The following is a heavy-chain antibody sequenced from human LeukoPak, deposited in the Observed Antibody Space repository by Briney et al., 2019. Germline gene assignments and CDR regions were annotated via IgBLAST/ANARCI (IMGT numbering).Heavy chain of an antibody. CDR1: GFTFSNYA. D-gene: IGHD1-26*01. CDR3: AKGAKWELPFDY. J-gene: IGHJ4*02. CDR2: ISYDGSNK. V-gene: IGHV3-30-3*01. Sequence: GGSLRLSCAASGFTFSNYAIHWVRQAPGKGLEWVAFISYDGSNKHYADSVKGRFTISRDTSKNTLYLQMNSLRAEDTAVYYCAKGAKWELPFDYWGQGTLVTVSS.